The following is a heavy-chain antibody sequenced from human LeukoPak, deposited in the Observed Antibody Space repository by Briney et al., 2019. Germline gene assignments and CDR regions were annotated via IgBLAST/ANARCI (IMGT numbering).Heavy chain of an antibody. V-gene: IGHV4-34*01. Sequence: SETLSLTCAVYGGSLSGYYWSWIRQPPGKGLEWIGEINHSGSTNYNPSLKSRVTISVDTSKSQFSLKLSSVTAADTAVYYCANSYGDYWNAFDVWGQGTMVTVSS. CDR1: GGSLSGYY. CDR2: INHSGST. J-gene: IGHJ3*01. CDR3: ANSYGDYWNAFDV. D-gene: IGHD4-17*01.